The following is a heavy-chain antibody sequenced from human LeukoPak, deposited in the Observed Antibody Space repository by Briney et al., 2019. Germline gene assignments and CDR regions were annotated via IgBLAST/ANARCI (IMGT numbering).Heavy chain of an antibody. Sequence: GGSLRLSCAASGFTFSNYWMHWVRQAPGKGLVWVSRINSDGSSTNYADSVKGRFTISRDNARNSLYLQMNSLRAEDTAVYYCAKEGTPYCGGDCYPYYFDYWGQGTLVTVSS. CDR2: INSDGSST. CDR1: GFTFSNYW. D-gene: IGHD2-21*02. CDR3: AKEGTPYCGGDCYPYYFDY. J-gene: IGHJ4*02. V-gene: IGHV3-74*01.